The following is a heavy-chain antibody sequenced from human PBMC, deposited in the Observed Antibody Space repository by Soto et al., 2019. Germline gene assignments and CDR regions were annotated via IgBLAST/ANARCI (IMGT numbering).Heavy chain of an antibody. CDR1: GDSFTSYA. CDR3: ASEPYGGAPN. Sequence: ASVKPSCKACGDSFTSYAMHCVRQAPGQRLEWMGWINAGNGNTKYSQKFQGRVTITRDTSASTAYMELSSLRSEDTAVYYCASEPYGGAPNWGQGTLVTVSS. J-gene: IGHJ4*02. D-gene: IGHD3-10*01. CDR2: INAGNGNT. V-gene: IGHV1-3*01.